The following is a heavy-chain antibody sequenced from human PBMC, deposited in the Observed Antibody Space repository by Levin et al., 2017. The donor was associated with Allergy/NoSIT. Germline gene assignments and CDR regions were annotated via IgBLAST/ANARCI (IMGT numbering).Heavy chain of an antibody. Sequence: GESLKISCAASGFTFSSYAMSWVRQAPGKGLEWVSAISGSGGSTYYADSVKGRFTISRDNSKNTLYLQMNSLRAEDTAVYYCAKIGDWELGQPFDYWGQGTLVTVSS. CDR3: AKIGDWELGQPFDY. V-gene: IGHV3-23*01. CDR1: GFTFSSYA. CDR2: ISGSGGST. D-gene: IGHD1-26*01. J-gene: IGHJ4*02.